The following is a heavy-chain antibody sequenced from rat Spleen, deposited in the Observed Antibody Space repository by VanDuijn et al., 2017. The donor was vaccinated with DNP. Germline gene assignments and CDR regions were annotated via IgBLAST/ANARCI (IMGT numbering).Heavy chain of an antibody. V-gene: IGHV5-20*01. J-gene: IGHJ2*01. CDR1: GFTFSDYY. D-gene: IGHD3-2*01. CDR3: ARARIDY. Sequence: EVQLAESGGGLVQPGRSLKLSCAASGFTFSDYYMAWVRQAPTKGLEWVASISYDGGSIYYPDSVKGRFTISRDNAKSTLYLQMDSLRSEDTATYYCARARIDYWGQGVMVTVSS. CDR2: ISYDGGSI.